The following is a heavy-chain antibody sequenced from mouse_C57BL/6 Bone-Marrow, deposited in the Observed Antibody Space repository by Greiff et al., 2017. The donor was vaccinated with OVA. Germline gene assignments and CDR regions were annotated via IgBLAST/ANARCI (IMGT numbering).Heavy chain of an antibody. V-gene: IGHV14-1*01. D-gene: IGHD2-4*01. J-gene: IGHJ3*01. Sequence: VQLKQSGAELVRPGASVKLSCTASGFNIKDYYMHWVKQRPEQGLEWIGRIDPEDGDTEYAPKFQGKATMTADTSSNTAYLQLSSLTSEDTAVYYCTTYDYDVWFAYWGQGTLVTVSA. CDR1: GFNIKDYY. CDR3: TTYDYDVWFAY. CDR2: IDPEDGDT.